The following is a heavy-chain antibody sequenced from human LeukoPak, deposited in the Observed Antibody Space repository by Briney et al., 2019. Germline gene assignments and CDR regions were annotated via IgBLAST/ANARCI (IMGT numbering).Heavy chain of an antibody. J-gene: IGHJ5*01. CDR1: GASFSYDY. CDR2: INHSGSI. V-gene: IGHV4-34*01. D-gene: IGHD7-27*01. Sequence: SETLSLTCDVYGASFSYDYWRWIRQAPGHGQEWIGEINHSGSITYHPSLKSRGTISAEKSKSKYSLMLTSLTAADTAVYYCAKGVWAPRFDSWGQGTLVTVSS. CDR3: AKGVWAPRFDS.